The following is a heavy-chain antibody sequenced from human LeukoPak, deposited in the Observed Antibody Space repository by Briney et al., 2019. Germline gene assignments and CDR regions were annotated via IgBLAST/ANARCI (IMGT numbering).Heavy chain of an antibody. CDR2: MSHTGDT. J-gene: IGHJ4*02. CDR3: VRAWSY. CDR1: GYSISSGYY. D-gene: IGHD1-1*01. V-gene: IGHV4-38-2*02. Sequence: SETLSLTCTVSGYSISSGYYWAWIRRPPGKGLESIGAMSHTGDTYYNPSLKSRVTMSVDMSKNQFSLRLTSVTAADTAVYYCVRAWSYWGQGTLVTVSS.